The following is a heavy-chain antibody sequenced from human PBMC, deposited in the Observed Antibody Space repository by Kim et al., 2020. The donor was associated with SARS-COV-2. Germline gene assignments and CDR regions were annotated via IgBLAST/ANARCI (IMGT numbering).Heavy chain of an antibody. CDR1: GDRVSSNSAA. CDR2: TYYRSKWYN. J-gene: IGHJ6*02. CDR3: ARVNRFLEGNGMDV. D-gene: IGHD3-3*01. V-gene: IGHV6-1*01. Sequence: SQTLSLTCAISGDRVSSNSAAWNWIRQSPSRGLEWLGRTYYRSKWYNDYAVSVKSRITINPDTSKNQFSLQLNSVTPEDTAVYYCARVNRFLEGNGMDVWGQGTTVTVSS.